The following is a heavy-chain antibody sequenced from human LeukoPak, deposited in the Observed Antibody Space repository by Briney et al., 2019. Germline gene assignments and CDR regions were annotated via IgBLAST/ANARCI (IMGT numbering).Heavy chain of an antibody. CDR3: ARDRSRDGYTYFYYCGMDV. J-gene: IGHJ6*02. D-gene: IGHD5-24*01. CDR2: IYYSGST. CDR1: GVSISSGGYY. Sequence: SETLSLTCTVSGVSISSGGYYWRWIRQHPGKGLEWIAYIYYSGSTYYNPSLKSPLTISVDTSKNQFSLKLSSVTAADTAVYYWARDRSRDGYTYFYYCGMDVWGQGTTVTVSS. V-gene: IGHV4-31*01.